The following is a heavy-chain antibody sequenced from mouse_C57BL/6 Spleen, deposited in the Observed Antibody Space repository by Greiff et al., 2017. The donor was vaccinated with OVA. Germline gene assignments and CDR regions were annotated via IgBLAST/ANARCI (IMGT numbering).Heavy chain of an antibody. CDR2: INPNNGGT. Sequence: EVQLVESGPELVKPGASVKIPCKASGYTFTDYNMDWVKQSHGKSLEWIGDINPNNGGTIYNQKFKGKATLTVDKSSSTAYMELRSLTSEDTAVYYCARFPYGFYWYFDVWGTGTTVTVSS. J-gene: IGHJ1*03. CDR1: GYTFTDYN. CDR3: ARFPYGFYWYFDV. D-gene: IGHD2-10*02. V-gene: IGHV1-18*01.